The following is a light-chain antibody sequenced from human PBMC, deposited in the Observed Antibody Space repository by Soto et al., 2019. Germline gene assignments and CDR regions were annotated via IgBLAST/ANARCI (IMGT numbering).Light chain of an antibody. CDR2: MTS. V-gene: IGKV1-39*01. CDR3: QESHSIPRT. Sequence: DIQMTQSPSSLSASVGDRVTITCRASQSISHSVNWYQQKPGKAPIRLIYMTSNLHTGVPSRFSGSGSGTEDTLTISSLHPEEFAMYFGQESHSIPRTFGGGTKVDMK. CDR1: QSISHS. J-gene: IGKJ4*01.